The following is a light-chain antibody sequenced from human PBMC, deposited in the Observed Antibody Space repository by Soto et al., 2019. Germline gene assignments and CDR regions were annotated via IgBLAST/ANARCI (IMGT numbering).Light chain of an antibody. J-gene: IGKJ1*01. CDR1: QILHNNY. CDR2: GAS. V-gene: IGKV3-20*01. CDR3: HQYRSWCP. Sequence: EIVLTQSPGALSLSPGERATLSCRASQILHNNYLVWHQQKPGQAPRLLIYGASNRATGLPDRFSGSGSGTDFTLTISSLKSEDFAVCYCHQYRSWCPFGQGTKAAI.